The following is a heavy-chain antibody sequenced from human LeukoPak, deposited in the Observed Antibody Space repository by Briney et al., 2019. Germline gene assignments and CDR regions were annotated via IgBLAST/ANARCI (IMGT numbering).Heavy chain of an antibody. J-gene: IGHJ4*02. V-gene: IGHV3-23*01. CDR2: ISGGGGST. CDR3: ATEYNYYDSSGYLDY. D-gene: IGHD3-22*01. Sequence: GGSLRLSCAASGFTFSSYAMSWVRQAPGKGLEWVSAISGGGGSTYYADSVKGRFTISRDNSKNTLYLQMNSLRAEDTAVYYCATEYNYYDSSGYLDYWGQGTLVTVSS. CDR1: GFTFSSYA.